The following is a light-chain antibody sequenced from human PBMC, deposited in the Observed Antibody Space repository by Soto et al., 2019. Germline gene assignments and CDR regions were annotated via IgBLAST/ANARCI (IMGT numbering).Light chain of an antibody. CDR2: AAS. CDR1: QDISNY. V-gene: IGKV1-12*01. CDR3: QQAISFPIT. Sequence: DIQMTQSPSSLSASVGDRVTITCQASQDISNYLNWYQQKPGKAPKLLIYAASSLQTGVPSRFSGSGSGTDFTLTISSLQPEDFGTYYCQQAISFPITFGQGTRLEIK. J-gene: IGKJ5*01.